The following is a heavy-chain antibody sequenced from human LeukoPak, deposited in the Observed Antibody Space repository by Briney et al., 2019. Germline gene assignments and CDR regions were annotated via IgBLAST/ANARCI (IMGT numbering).Heavy chain of an antibody. D-gene: IGHD3-22*01. CDR1: GFTVSSNY. CDR2: ISSSSSYI. J-gene: IGHJ4*02. CDR3: ARDLGLYYYDSSGHEDY. V-gene: IGHV3-21*01. Sequence: GGSLRLSCAASGFTVSSNYMSWVRQAPGKGLEWVSSISSSSSYIYYADSVKGRFTISRDNAKNSLYLQMNSLRAEDTAVYYCARDLGLYYYDSSGHEDYWGQGTLVTVSS.